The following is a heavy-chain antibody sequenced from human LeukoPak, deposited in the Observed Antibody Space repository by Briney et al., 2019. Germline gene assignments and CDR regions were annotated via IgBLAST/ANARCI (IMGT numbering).Heavy chain of an antibody. CDR1: RYTFTGYY. J-gene: IGHJ3*02. V-gene: IGHV1-2*02. Sequence: GASVKVSCKASRYTFTGYYMHWVRQAPGQGLEWMGWIYPNRCDKNYAQKFQGRVTMTRDTSISTAYMEQSRVRSDDAGVYYCARSDDAFYIWGQGTMVTVSS. CDR2: IYPNRCDK. CDR3: ARSDDAFYI.